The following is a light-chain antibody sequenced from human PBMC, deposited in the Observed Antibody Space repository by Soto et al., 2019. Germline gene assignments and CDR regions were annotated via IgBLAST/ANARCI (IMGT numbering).Light chain of an antibody. V-gene: IGLV2-14*01. CDR1: SHDVGGYNY. J-gene: IGLJ2*01. Sequence: QLVLTQPASVSGSPGQSIAISCTGTSHDVGGYNYVSWYQQHPGKAPKLMIYDVSARPSGVSNRFSGSKSDDTASLTISGLQAEDEADYYCSSYTSSSTVVFGGGTQLTVL. CDR3: SSYTSSSTVV. CDR2: DVS.